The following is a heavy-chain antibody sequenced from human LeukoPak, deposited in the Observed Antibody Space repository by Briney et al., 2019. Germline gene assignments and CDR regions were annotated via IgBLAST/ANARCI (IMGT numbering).Heavy chain of an antibody. D-gene: IGHD6-13*01. J-gene: IGHJ6*03. V-gene: IGHV1-8*01. CDR1: GYTFTSDE. CDR3: ARWAATGPHYFYMAD. CDR2: MNPNSGNA. Sequence: GASVKVSCKASGYTFTSDEIHWVRQATGQGLEWMGWMNPNSGNAGYAEKFQGRVTMTRNTSTSTAYMDLSSLRSEDTAVYYCARWAATGPHYFYMADWGKGTTVTVSS.